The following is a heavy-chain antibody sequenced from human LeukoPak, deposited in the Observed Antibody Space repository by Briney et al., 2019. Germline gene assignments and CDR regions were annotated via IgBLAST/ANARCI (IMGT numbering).Heavy chain of an antibody. D-gene: IGHD2-2*02. J-gene: IGHJ6*03. CDR2: IRSKANSYAT. CDR1: GFTFSGSA. CDR3: TTLAIAPDYYYYMDV. V-gene: IGHV3-73*01. Sequence: GGSLRLSXAASGFTFSGSAMHWVRQASGKGLEWVGRIRSKANSYATAYAASVKGRFTISRDDSKNTAYLQVNSLKTEDTAVYYCTTLAIAPDYYYYMDVWGKGTTVTVSS.